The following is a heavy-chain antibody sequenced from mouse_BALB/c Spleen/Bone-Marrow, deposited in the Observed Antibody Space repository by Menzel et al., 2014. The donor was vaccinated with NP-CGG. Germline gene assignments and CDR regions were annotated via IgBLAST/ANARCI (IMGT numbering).Heavy chain of an antibody. J-gene: IGHJ4*01. CDR2: IDPADGST. V-gene: IGHV14-3*02. Sequence: VQLQQSGAELVKPGASVKLSCTAPGFNIKDTYMHWVKQRPEQGLEWIGRIDPADGSTKYDPKFQGKATITADTSSNTAYLQLSSLTSEDTAVYFCARWELRLAMDYWGQGTSVTVSS. CDR1: GFNIKDTY. D-gene: IGHD2-12*01. CDR3: ARWELRLAMDY.